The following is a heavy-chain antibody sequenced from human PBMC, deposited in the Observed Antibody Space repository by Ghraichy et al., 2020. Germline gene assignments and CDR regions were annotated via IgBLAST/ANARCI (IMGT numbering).Heavy chain of an antibody. J-gene: IGHJ6*02. CDR3: ARWRNNMDV. CDR1: GDSVSRFY. CDR2: IYYGGSS. D-gene: IGHD1/OR15-1a*01. Sequence: SETLSLTCSVSGDSVSRFYWSWVRQPPGKGLEWIGYIYYGGSSMYNPSVKSRVTMSIDTSKNQFSLNLRSVTAADTAIYYCARWRNNMDVWGQGTTVIVSS. V-gene: IGHV4-59*02.